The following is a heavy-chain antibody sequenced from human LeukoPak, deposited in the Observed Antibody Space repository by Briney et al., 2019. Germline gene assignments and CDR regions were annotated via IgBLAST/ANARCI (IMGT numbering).Heavy chain of an antibody. CDR2: ISYDGSNK. J-gene: IGHJ4*02. Sequence: GGSLRLSCAASGFTFSSYGMHWVRQAPGKGLEWVAVISYDGSNKYYADSVKGRFTISRDNSKNTLYLQMNSLRAEDTAVYYCAKGGSDRRFSTFYDYWGQGTLVTVSS. CDR3: AKGGSDRRFSTFYDY. D-gene: IGHD2-15*01. V-gene: IGHV3-30*18. CDR1: GFTFSSYG.